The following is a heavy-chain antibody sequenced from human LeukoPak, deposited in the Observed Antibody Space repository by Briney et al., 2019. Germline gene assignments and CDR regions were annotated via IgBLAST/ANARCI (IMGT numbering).Heavy chain of an antibody. CDR1: GYTFTSYG. D-gene: IGHD3-10*01. CDR2: ISAYNGNT. V-gene: IGHV1-18*01. CDR3: ARAYYYYGSGSYDMDV. Sequence: ASVKVSCKASGYTFTSYGISWVRQAPGQGLEWTGWISAYNGNTNYAQKLQGRVTMTTDTSTSTAYMELRSLRSDDTAVYYCARAYYYYGSGSYDMDVWGQGTTVTVSS. J-gene: IGHJ6*02.